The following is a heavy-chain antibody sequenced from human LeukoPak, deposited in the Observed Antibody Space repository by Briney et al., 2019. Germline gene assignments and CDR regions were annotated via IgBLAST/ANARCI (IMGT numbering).Heavy chain of an antibody. D-gene: IGHD3-9*01. CDR1: KFTFSSYW. CDR3: ARDYTGYFP. V-gene: IGHV3-7*01. Sequence: GGSLRLSCAASKFTFSSYWMSWVRQAPGKGLEWVANIKQDGSVQFYMDSLKGRFSVSRDNAKNSLYLQMNGLRVEDTAVYYCARDYTGYFPWGQGTLVIVSS. J-gene: IGHJ5*02. CDR2: IKQDGSVQ.